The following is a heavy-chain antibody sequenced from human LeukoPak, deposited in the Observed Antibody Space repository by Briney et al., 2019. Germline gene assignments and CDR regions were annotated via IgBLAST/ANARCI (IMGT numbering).Heavy chain of an antibody. J-gene: IGHJ4*02. CDR1: GFTFSSYG. CDR2: ISHDGSKK. CDR3: AKAMGKARYYFDY. V-gene: IGHV3-30*18. Sequence: SGGSLRLSCAASGFTFSSYGIHWVRQAPGKGLEWVAVISHDGSKKYYADSVKGRFTISRDNSKNMLYLQMDSLRADDTSVYYCAKAMGKARYYFDYWGQGTLVTVSS. D-gene: IGHD4-23*01.